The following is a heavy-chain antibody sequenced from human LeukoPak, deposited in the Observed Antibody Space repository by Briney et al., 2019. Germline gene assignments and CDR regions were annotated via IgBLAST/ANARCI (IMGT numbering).Heavy chain of an antibody. Sequence: SETLSLTXAVSGYSISSGYYWGWIRQPPGKGLEWIGSIYHSGSTYYNPSLKSRVTISVDTSKNQFSLKLSSVTAADTAVYYCAGPRGSSNGAFDIWGQATMVTVSS. CDR2: IYHSGST. J-gene: IGHJ3*02. CDR3: AGPRGSSNGAFDI. V-gene: IGHV4-38-2*01. CDR1: GYSISSGYY. D-gene: IGHD4-11*01.